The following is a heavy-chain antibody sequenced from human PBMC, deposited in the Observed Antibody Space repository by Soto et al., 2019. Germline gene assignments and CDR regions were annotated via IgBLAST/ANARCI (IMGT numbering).Heavy chain of an antibody. Sequence: ETLSLTCTVSGGSISSYYWSWIRQAPGKGLEWIGYTHYIGSTNYNPSFKSRATTSVDTSKSQFSLKLSSVTAADTAVYYCARVGPGTGYYFDSWGQGTLVTVSS. CDR2: THYIGST. CDR1: GGSISSYY. CDR3: ARVGPGTGYYFDS. J-gene: IGHJ4*02. V-gene: IGHV4-59*01. D-gene: IGHD2-8*02.